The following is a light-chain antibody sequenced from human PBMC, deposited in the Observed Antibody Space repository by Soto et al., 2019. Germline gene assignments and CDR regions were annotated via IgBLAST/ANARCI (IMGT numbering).Light chain of an antibody. Sequence: QSALTQPPSASGSPGQSVTISCTGTSSDVGGYNYVSWYQQHPGKAPKLIIFDVNKRPSGVPDRFSGSKSGNTASLTVSGLQAEDEADYYCSSYAGVYSYVFGTGTKLTVL. CDR3: SSYAGVYSYV. CDR2: DVN. V-gene: IGLV2-8*01. CDR1: SSDVGGYNY. J-gene: IGLJ1*01.